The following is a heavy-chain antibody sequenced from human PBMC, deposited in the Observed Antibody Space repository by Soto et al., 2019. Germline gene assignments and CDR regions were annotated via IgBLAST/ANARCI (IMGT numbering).Heavy chain of an antibody. CDR1: GGAFSGFF. Sequence: QVQLQQWGEGMLKPSETLSLTCTVSGGAFSGFFWTWIRQPPGKGLEWIGEINHSGSTNYNSSLKGRVTLSQDMSENQFSLRLTTVTVADTAGYYCVRGPWLHRGEYWGQGTLVTVAS. J-gene: IGHJ1*01. CDR2: INHSGST. CDR3: VRGPWLHRGEY. V-gene: IGHV4-34*01. D-gene: IGHD5-12*01.